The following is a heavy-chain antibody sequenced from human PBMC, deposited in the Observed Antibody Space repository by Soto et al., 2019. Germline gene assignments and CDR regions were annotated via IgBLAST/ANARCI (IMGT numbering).Heavy chain of an antibody. V-gene: IGHV4-30-4*01. CDR3: ARADYSNYRLQLRFDP. D-gene: IGHD4-4*01. CDR2: IYYSGST. J-gene: IGHJ5*02. Sequence: SETLSLTCTVSGGSISSGDYYWSWIRQPPGKDLEWIGYIYYSGSTYYNPSLKSRVTISVDTSKNQFSLKLSSVTAADTAVYYCARADYSNYRLQLRFDPWGQGTLVTVSS. CDR1: GGSISSGDYY.